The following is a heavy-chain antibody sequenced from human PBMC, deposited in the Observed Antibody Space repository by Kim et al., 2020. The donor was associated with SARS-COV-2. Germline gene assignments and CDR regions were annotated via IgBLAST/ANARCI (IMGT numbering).Heavy chain of an antibody. CDR3: AKDRALRGYYPNVGFSLGY. CDR1: GFTFSSYG. V-gene: IGHV3-30*18. CDR2: ISYDGSNK. J-gene: IGHJ4*02. Sequence: GGSLRLSCAASGFTFSSYGMHWVRQAPGKGLEWVAVISYDGSNKYYADSVKGRFTISRDNSKNTLYLQMNSLRAEDTAVYYCAKDRALRGYYPNVGFSLGYWGQGTLVTVSS. D-gene: IGHD3-22*01.